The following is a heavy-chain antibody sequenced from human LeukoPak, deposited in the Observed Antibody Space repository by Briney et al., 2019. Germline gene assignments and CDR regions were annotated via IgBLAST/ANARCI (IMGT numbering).Heavy chain of an antibody. Sequence: GGSLRLSCAASGFTFSSYSMNWVRQAPGKGLEWVSYISSSSSTIYYADSVKGRFTISRDNAKNSLYLQMNSLRAEDTAVYYCAAQYQLPSNAFDIWGQGTMVTVSS. CDR3: AAQYQLPSNAFDI. D-gene: IGHD2-2*01. CDR2: ISSSSSTI. V-gene: IGHV3-48*01. J-gene: IGHJ3*02. CDR1: GFTFSSYS.